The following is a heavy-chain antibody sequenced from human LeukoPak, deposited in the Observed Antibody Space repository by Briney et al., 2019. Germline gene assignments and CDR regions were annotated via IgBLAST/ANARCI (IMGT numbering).Heavy chain of an antibody. J-gene: IGHJ4*02. CDR3: ARSRSRYSGYDFDY. CDR1: GFTFSSYW. Sequence: GGSLRLSCAASGFTFSSYWMHWVRQAPGKGLVWVSRINSDGSSTSYADSVKGRFTISRDNAKNTLYLQMNSLRAEDTAVYYCARSRSRYSGYDFDYWGQGILVTVSS. V-gene: IGHV3-74*01. D-gene: IGHD5-12*01. CDR2: INSDGSST.